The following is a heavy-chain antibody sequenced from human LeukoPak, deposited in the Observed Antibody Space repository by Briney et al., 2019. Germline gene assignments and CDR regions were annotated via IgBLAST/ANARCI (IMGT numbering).Heavy chain of an antibody. CDR1: GGSISSSSYY. J-gene: IGHJ4*02. Sequence: PSETLSLTCTVSGGSISSSSYYWGWIRQPPGKGLEWIGSIYYSGSTYYNPSLKSRVTISVDTSKDQFSLKLSSVTAADTAVYYCASSPTGDRDGGDYWGQGTLVTVSS. V-gene: IGHV4-39*07. CDR2: IYYSGST. CDR3: ASSPTGDRDGGDY. D-gene: IGHD7-27*01.